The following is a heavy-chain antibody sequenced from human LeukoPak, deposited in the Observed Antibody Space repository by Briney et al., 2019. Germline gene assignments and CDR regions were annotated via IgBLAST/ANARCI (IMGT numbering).Heavy chain of an antibody. CDR1: GGSISSSSYY. CDR3: ARATRHYDSSGYYLYYFDY. V-gene: IGHV4-39*07. J-gene: IGHJ4*02. CDR2: IYYSGST. D-gene: IGHD3-22*01. Sequence: PSETLSLTCTVSGGSISSSSYYWGWIRQPPGKGLEWIRSIYYSGSTYYNPSLKSRVTISVDTSKNQFSLKLSSVTAAGTAVYYCARATRHYDSSGYYLYYFDYWGQGTLVTVSS.